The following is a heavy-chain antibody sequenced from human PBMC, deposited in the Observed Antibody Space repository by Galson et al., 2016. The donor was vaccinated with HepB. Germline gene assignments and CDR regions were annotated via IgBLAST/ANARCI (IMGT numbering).Heavy chain of an antibody. CDR2: IYYSGST. CDR3: ARVDFWTGSRHWYFDL. D-gene: IGHD3/OR15-3a*01. J-gene: IGHJ2*01. CDR1: GGSISSYY. Sequence: SETLSLTCTVSGGSISSYYWNWIRQPPGKGLEWLGYIYYSGSTNYSPSLKSRVTISVDTSKNQFSLRLSSVTAADTAVYYCARVDFWTGSRHWYFDLWGRGILVTVSS. V-gene: IGHV4-59*08.